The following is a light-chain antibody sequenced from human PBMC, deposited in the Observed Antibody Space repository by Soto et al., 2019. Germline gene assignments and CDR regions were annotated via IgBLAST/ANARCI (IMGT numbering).Light chain of an antibody. CDR1: QGISSY. CDR2: AAS. J-gene: IGKJ1*01. Sequence: AIRMTQSPSSLSASTGDRVTITCRASQGISSYLAWYQQKPGKAPKPLIYAASTLQSGVPSRFSGSGSGTDFTLTISCLQSEDFATYYCQQYYTYPRRTFGQGTKVDIK. CDR3: QQYYTYPRRT. V-gene: IGKV1-8*01.